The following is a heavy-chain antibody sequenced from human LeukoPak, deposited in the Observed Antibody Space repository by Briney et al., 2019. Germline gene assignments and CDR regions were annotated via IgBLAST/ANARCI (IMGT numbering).Heavy chain of an antibody. D-gene: IGHD4-17*01. CDR2: IYYSGST. Sequence: PSQTLSLTCTVSGGSISGGNYYWSWIRQPPGKGLEWIGYIYYSGSTYYNPSLKSRVTISVDTSKNQFSLKLSSVTAADTAVYYCARHGDYGNYYYYGMDVWGQGTTVTVSS. J-gene: IGHJ6*02. CDR1: GGSISGGNYY. V-gene: IGHV4-30-4*01. CDR3: ARHGDYGNYYYYGMDV.